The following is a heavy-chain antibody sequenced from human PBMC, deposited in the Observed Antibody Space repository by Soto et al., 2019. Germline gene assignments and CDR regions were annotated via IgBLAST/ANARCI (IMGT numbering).Heavy chain of an antibody. CDR1: GFTFSSYG. CDR3: AKSSMVATAWGVVFDY. D-gene: IGHD5-12*01. Sequence: VGSLRLSCAASGFTFSSYGMHWVRQAPGKGLEWVAVISYDGSNKYYADSVKGRFTISRDNSKNTLYLQMNSLRAEDTAVYYCAKSSMVATAWGVVFDYWGQGTLVTVSS. V-gene: IGHV3-30*18. J-gene: IGHJ4*02. CDR2: ISYDGSNK.